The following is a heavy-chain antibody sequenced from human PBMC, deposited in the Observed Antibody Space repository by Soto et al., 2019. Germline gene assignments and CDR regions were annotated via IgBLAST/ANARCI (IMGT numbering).Heavy chain of an antibody. D-gene: IGHD2-15*01. CDR1: GGSISSSSFY. CDR3: ARLGNRVGCCWWYFDL. Sequence: QLQLQESGPGLVKPSETLSLTCTVSGGSISSSSFYWGWIRQPPGKGLEWIGSIYYSGSTYYTPSLRSRLTISADTSKNQSSLKLSSVTAADTAAYYCARLGNRVGCCWWYFDLWGRGTLVTVSS. CDR2: IYYSGST. V-gene: IGHV4-39*01. J-gene: IGHJ2*01.